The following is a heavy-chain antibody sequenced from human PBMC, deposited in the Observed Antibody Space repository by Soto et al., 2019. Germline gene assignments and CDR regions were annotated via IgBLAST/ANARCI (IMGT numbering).Heavy chain of an antibody. CDR1: GGTFSSYA. CDR2: IIPIFGTA. V-gene: IGHV1-69*05. D-gene: IGHD3-16*01. Sequence: QVQLVQSGAEVKKPGSSVKVSCKASGGTFSSYAISWVRQAPGQGLEWMGGIIPIFGTANYAQKFQGRVTITPDECTSXAYMELSSLRSEDTAVYYCARGDDYVWGSLNWFDPWGQGTLVTVSS. CDR3: ARGDDYVWGSLNWFDP. J-gene: IGHJ5*02.